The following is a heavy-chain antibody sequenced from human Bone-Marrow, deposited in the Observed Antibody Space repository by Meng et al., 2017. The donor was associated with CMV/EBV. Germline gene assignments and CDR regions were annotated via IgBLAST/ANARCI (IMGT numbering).Heavy chain of an antibody. J-gene: IGHJ3*02. D-gene: IGHD1-26*01. CDR1: GFTFSNAW. CDR2: IKSKTDGGTT. CDR3: ARVWEWELHTSDI. V-gene: IGHV3-15*01. Sequence: GGSLRLSCAASGFTFSNAWMSWVRQAPGKGLEWVGRIKSKTDGGTTDYAAPVKGRFTISRDDSKNTLYLQMNSLKTEDTAVYYCARVWEWELHTSDIWGQGTMVTVSS.